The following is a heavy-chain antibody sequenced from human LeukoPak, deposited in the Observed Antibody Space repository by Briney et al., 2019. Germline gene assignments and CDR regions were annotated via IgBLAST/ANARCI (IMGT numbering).Heavy chain of an antibody. CDR3: ARSQGGKQAAVDY. Sequence: GASVKVSCKASGYTFTNYDINWVRQAPGQGLVWMGWVSAYTGDTNYAQKLQGRVTMTTDTSTSTAYLELRSLRYDDTAVYFRARSQGGKQAAVDYWGQGTLVTVSS. CDR2: VSAYTGDT. J-gene: IGHJ4*02. V-gene: IGHV1-18*01. CDR1: GYTFTNYD.